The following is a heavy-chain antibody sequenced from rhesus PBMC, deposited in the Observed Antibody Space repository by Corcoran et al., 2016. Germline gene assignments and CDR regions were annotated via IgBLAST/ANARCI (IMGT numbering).Heavy chain of an antibody. CDR2: TYYRSKWYN. D-gene: IGHD3-3*01. CDR1: GDTVSSTRAT. Sequence: QVQLQESGPGLVKPSQTLSATCAISGDTVSSTRATWNWYRQSPARGLEWLGRTYYRSKWYNDYAQSVQNRITLTPDTSKNQFSLQLNSVTPEDMAVYYCAREGITIFGLGFDYWGQGVLVTVSS. J-gene: IGHJ4*01. V-gene: IGHV6-1*01. CDR3: AREGITIFGLGFDY.